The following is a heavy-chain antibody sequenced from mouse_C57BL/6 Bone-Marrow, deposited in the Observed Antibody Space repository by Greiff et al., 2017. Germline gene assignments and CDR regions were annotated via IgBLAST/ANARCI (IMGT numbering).Heavy chain of an antibody. V-gene: IGHV5-17*01. D-gene: IGHD1-1*01. CDR3: AKSFITTAVWYFDV. J-gene: IGHJ1*03. CDR2: ISSGSSTI. CDR1: GFTFSDYG. Sequence: EVKVVESGGGLVKPGGSLKLSCAASGFTFSDYGMHWVRQAPEKGLEWVAYISSGSSTIYYADTVKGRFTISRDNAKNTLFLQMTSLRSEDTAMYYCAKSFITTAVWYFDVWGTGTTVTVSS.